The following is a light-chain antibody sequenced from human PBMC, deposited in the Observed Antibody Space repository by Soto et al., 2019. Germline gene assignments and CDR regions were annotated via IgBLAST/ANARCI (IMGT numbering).Light chain of an antibody. CDR3: QQSSRTPIT. CDR2: AAS. CDR1: QSISSY. V-gene: IGKV1-39*01. Sequence: DIQMTHSPSSLSASVVYRVTITCRASQSISSYLNWYQQKPGKAPKLLIYAASSLQSGVPSRFSGSGSGTDFTLAINSLQPEDFATYYCQQSSRTPITFGQGTRLEI. J-gene: IGKJ5*01.